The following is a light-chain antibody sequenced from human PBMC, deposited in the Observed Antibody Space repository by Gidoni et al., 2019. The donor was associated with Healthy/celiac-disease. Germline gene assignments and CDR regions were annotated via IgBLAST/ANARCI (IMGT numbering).Light chain of an antibody. CDR1: QSISSY. Sequence: DIQMTQSPSSLSAYVGDRVTLTCRASQSISSYLNWYQQKPGKAPKLLIYAASSVQSGVPSRLSGSGSGTDFTLTISSLQPEDFATYYCQQSYSTPITFXPXTKVXIK. J-gene: IGKJ3*01. CDR2: AAS. V-gene: IGKV1-39*01. CDR3: QQSYSTPIT.